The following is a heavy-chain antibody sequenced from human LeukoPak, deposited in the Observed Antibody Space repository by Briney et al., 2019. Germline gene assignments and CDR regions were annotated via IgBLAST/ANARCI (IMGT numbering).Heavy chain of an antibody. CDR2: INHSGST. V-gene: IGHV4-34*01. D-gene: IGHD2-21*02. J-gene: IGHJ6*02. Sequence: PSETLSLTCAVYGGSFSGYYWSWIRQPPGKGLEWIGEINHSGSTNYNPSLKSRVTISVDTSKNQFSLKLSSVTAADTAVYYCARVLAYCGGDCYSLYYYYYGMDVWGRGTTVAVSS. CDR1: GGSFSGYY. CDR3: ARVLAYCGGDCYSLYYYYYGMDV.